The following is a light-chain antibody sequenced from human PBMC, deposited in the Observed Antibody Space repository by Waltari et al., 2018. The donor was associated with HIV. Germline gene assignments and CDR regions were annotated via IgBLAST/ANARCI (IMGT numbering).Light chain of an antibody. V-gene: IGLV3-25*03. CDR1: VLPKQY. Sequence: QTARITCSGDVLPKQYTHWYQQRPGQAPKVVIYKDTERPSGIPERFSGSSSGTTVTLTISAVQAEDEADYYCQSADSSTTHWVFGGGTKLTVL. J-gene: IGLJ3*02. CDR2: KDT. CDR3: QSADSSTTHWV.